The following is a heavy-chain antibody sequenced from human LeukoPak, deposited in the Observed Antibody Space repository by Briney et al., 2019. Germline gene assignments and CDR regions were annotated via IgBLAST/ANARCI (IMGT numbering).Heavy chain of an antibody. CDR1: GGSISSYY. CDR3: ARETPQGFGESSADY. J-gene: IGHJ4*02. V-gene: IGHV4-59*01. CDR2: IYYSGST. D-gene: IGHD3-10*01. Sequence: SSETLSLTCTVSGGSISSYYWSWIRQPPGKGLEWIGYIYYSGSTNYNPSLKSRVTISVDTSKNQFSLKLSSVTAADTAVYYCARETPQGFGESSADYWGQGTLATVSS.